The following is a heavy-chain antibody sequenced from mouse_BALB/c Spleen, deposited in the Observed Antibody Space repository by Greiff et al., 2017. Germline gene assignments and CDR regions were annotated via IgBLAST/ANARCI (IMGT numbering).Heavy chain of an antibody. CDR1: GYTFTSYY. CDR3: TSYGYDGVAY. J-gene: IGHJ3*01. Sequence: QVQLKQSGAELVKPGASVKLSCKASGYTFTSYYMYWVKQRPGQGLEWIGEINPSNGGTNFNEKFKSKATLTVDKSSSTAYMQLSSLTSEDSAVYYCTSYGYDGVAYWGQGTLVTVSA. CDR2: INPSNGGT. V-gene: IGHV1S81*02. D-gene: IGHD2-2*01.